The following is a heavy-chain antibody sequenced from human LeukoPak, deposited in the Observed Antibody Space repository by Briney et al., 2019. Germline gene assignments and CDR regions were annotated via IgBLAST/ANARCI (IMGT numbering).Heavy chain of an antibody. D-gene: IGHD3-3*01. CDR2: IYHSGST. J-gene: IGHJ3*02. CDR1: GYSISSGYY. Sequence: SETLSLTCAVSGYSISSGYYWGWIRQPPGKGQEWIGSIYHSGSTYYNPSLKSRVTISVDTSKNQFSLKLSSVTAADTAVYYCARYLRGNNAFDIWGQGTMVTVSS. V-gene: IGHV4-38-2*01. CDR3: ARYLRGNNAFDI.